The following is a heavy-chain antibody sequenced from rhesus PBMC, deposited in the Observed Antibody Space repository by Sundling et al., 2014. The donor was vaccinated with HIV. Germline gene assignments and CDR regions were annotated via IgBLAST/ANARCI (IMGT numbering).Heavy chain of an antibody. CDR2: ISGSGGST. CDR3: ARDRFGAQLQDYFDF. J-gene: IGHJ4*01. CDR1: GGSISSNY. D-gene: IGHD5-12*01. Sequence: QLQLQESGPGLVKPSETLSLTCAVSGGSISSNYWSWIRQPPGKGLEWIGRISGSGGSTDYNPSLKSRVTISTDTSKNQFSLKLSSVTAADTAVYYCARDRFGAQLQDYFDFWGQGVLVTVSS. V-gene: IGHV4-173*01.